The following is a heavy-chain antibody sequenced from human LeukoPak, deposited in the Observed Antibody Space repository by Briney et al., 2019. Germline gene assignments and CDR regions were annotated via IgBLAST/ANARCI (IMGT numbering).Heavy chain of an antibody. D-gene: IGHD2-8*02. Sequence: EGSLRLSCAASGFTFSTFAMIWVRQPPGKGLESVSSIFPSGGEIHYADSVRGRFTISRDNSKSTLSLQMNSLRAEDTAIYYCATYRQVLLPFESWGQGTLVTVSS. V-gene: IGHV3-23*01. J-gene: IGHJ4*02. CDR3: ATYRQVLLPFES. CDR1: GFTFSTFA. CDR2: IFPSGGEI.